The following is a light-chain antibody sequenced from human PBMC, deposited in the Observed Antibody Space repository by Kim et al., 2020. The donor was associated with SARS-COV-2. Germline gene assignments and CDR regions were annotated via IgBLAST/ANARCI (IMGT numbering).Light chain of an antibody. Sequence: QSVLIQPPSTSGTPGQTVTISCSGSSSNIGSNYVFWHRHVPGTVPKLLIYRNRQRPSGVPDRFSGSKSGTSASLTISGLRSEDEGDYFCSSWDDSLTGFYVFGSGTKVTVL. CDR2: RNR. J-gene: IGLJ1*01. CDR1: SSNIGSNY. CDR3: SSWDDSLTGFYV. V-gene: IGLV1-47*01.